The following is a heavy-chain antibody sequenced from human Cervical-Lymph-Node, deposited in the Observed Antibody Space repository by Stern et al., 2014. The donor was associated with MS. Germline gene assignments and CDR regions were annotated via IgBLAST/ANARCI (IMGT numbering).Heavy chain of an antibody. Sequence: QVQLEESGAEVKKPGSSVKVSCKASGGTFSSYAISWVRQAPGQGLEWMGRISPIFGVTNAAQKFQGRVTITADKSTSTAYMELSGLRSDDTAVYYCARDGTRDGYNWGNYWGQGTLVIVSS. D-gene: IGHD5-24*01. CDR2: ISPIFGVT. V-gene: IGHV1-69*09. CDR1: GGTFSSYA. J-gene: IGHJ4*02. CDR3: ARDGTRDGYNWGNY.